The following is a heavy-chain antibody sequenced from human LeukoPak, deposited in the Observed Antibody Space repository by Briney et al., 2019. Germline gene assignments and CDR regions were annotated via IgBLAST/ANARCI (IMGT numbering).Heavy chain of an antibody. Sequence: GGSLRLSCAASGFTFSSYWMSWVRQAPGKGLEWVANIKQDGSEKYYVDSVKGRFTISRDNAKNSLYLQMNSLRAEDTAVYYCAKDLDPFTVTNGLVGYWGQGTLVTVSS. CDR1: GFTFSSYW. D-gene: IGHD4-17*01. V-gene: IGHV3-7*01. J-gene: IGHJ4*02. CDR3: AKDLDPFTVTNGLVGY. CDR2: IKQDGSEK.